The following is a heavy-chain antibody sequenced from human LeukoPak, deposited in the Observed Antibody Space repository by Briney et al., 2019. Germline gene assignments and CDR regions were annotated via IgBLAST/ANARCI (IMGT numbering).Heavy chain of an antibody. CDR3: AKWTDINKYCSDGSCSPGAFDI. J-gene: IGHJ3*02. D-gene: IGHD2-15*01. CDR1: GFTFSSYS. Sequence: GGSLRLSCAASGFTFSSYSMNWVRQPPGKGLEWVSYISSNSIYIYYTDSEKGRFTISRDNAKNSLYLQMNSLRVDDTAVYYCAKWTDINKYCSDGSCSPGAFDIWGQGTMVTVSS. V-gene: IGHV3-21*01. CDR2: ISSNSIYI.